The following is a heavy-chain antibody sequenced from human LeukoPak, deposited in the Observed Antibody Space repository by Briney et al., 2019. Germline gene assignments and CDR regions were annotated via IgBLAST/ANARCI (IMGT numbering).Heavy chain of an antibody. CDR2: IRYDGNNK. J-gene: IGHJ3*02. CDR1: GFTFSSYG. D-gene: IGHD6-13*01. Sequence: PGGSLRLSCAASGFTFSSYGMHWVRQAPGKGLEWVAFIRYDGNNKYYADSVKGRFTISRDNSKNTLYLQMNSLRAEDTAVYYCATQQPGISLPGTIYAFDIWGQGTMVTVSS. CDR3: ATQQPGISLPGTIYAFDI. V-gene: IGHV3-30*02.